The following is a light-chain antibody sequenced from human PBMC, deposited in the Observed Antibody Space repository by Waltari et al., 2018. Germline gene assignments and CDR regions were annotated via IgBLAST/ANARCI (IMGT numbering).Light chain of an antibody. CDR2: GNT. V-gene: IGLV1-40*01. CDR1: SSSIGAGYD. Sequence: QSVLTQPPSVSGAPGQRVTISCTGSSSSIGAGYDVHWYQQFPGTAPKLLIHGNTNRPSGVPDRFSGSKSGTSASLAITGLQAEDEADYYCQSYESSLSGPTWMFGGGTKLTVL. CDR3: QSYESSLSGPTWM. J-gene: IGLJ3*02.